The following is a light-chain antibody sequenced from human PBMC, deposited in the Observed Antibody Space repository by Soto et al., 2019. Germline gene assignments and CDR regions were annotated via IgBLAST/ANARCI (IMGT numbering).Light chain of an antibody. V-gene: IGLV2-23*01. CDR1: SNDVGTYNL. CDR2: EAS. Sequence: QSVLTQPASVSGSPGQSITLSCTGISNDVGTYNLVSWYQHHPGKAPKLIIYEASKKPSGVPNRFSGSKSGNTASLTISGIHAEDDADYYCCSYGSSVVFGGGAKLSVL. CDR3: CSYGSSVV. J-gene: IGLJ2*01.